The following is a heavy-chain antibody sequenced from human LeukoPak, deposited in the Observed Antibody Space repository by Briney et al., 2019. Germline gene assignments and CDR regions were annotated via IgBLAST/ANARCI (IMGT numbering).Heavy chain of an antibody. CDR2: LYGGGST. V-gene: IGHV3-66*02. Sequence: GGSLRLSCAASGFTVSSNFMSWVRQAPGKGLEWVSVLYGGGSTYYADSVKGRFTISRDNSKNTLYLQMNSLRAEDTAVYYCARDSSSTWYLAFDIWGQGTMVTVSS. CDR3: ARDSSSTWYLAFDI. J-gene: IGHJ3*02. CDR1: GFTVSSNF. D-gene: IGHD6-13*01.